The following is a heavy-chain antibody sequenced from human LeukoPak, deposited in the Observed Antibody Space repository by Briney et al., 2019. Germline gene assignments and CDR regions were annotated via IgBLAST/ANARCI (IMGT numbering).Heavy chain of an antibody. Sequence: ASVKVSCKASGGTFSSYAISWVRQAPGQGLEWIGGIIPIFGTANYAQKFQGRVTITADKSTSTAYMELRSLRSEDTAMYYCAREPRYSGYAWEYYFDYWGQGTLVTVSS. D-gene: IGHD5-12*01. CDR2: IIPIFGTA. CDR1: GGTFSSYA. V-gene: IGHV1-69*06. J-gene: IGHJ4*02. CDR3: AREPRYSGYAWEYYFDY.